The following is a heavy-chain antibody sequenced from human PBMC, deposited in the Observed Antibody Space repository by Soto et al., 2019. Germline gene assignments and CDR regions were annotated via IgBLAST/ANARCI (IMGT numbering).Heavy chain of an antibody. D-gene: IGHD6-13*01. V-gene: IGHV1-2*02. CDR1: GYTFTGYY. Sequence: GASVKVSCKASGYTFTGYYMHWVRQAPGQGLEWMGWINPNSGGTNYAQKFQGRVTMTRDTSISTAYMELSRLRSDDTAVYYCARTPHAAAGTYYYYGMDVWGQGTTVTVSS. CDR2: INPNSGGT. J-gene: IGHJ6*02. CDR3: ARTPHAAAGTYYYYGMDV.